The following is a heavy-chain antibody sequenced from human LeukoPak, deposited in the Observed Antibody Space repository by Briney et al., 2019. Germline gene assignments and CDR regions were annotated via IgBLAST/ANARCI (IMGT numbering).Heavy chain of an antibody. V-gene: IGHV1-46*01. Sequence: GASVKVSCKASGYTFTSYYMHWVRQAPGQGLEWMGIINPNGGATTYAQKFEGRVTMTGDMSTSTFYMELSSLRSDDTAVFYCAREGLLVGSTQYFYHLDVWGNGTTVTVSS. CDR2: INPNGGAT. CDR1: GYTFTSYY. J-gene: IGHJ6*04. D-gene: IGHD2-15*01. CDR3: AREGLLVGSTQYFYHLDV.